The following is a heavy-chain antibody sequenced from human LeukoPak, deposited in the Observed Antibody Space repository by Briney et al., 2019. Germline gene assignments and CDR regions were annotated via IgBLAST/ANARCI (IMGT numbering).Heavy chain of an antibody. J-gene: IGHJ4*02. CDR3: AKGADYVWGSYRPGG. D-gene: IGHD3-16*02. CDR2: ISGSGGNT. CDR1: GFTFSSYA. V-gene: IGHV3-23*01. Sequence: GGSLRLSCAASGFTFSSYAMSWVRQAPGKGLAWVSAISGSGGNTYYADSVKGRFTISRDNSKNTLYLQMNSLRAEDTAVYYCAKGADYVWGSYRPGGWGQGTLVTVSS.